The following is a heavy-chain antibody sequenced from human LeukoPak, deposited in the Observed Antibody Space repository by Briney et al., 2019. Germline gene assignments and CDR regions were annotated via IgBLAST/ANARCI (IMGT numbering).Heavy chain of an antibody. CDR1: GGTFSSYA. D-gene: IGHD4-17*01. CDR3: ARGGGYDYGDYVFDY. V-gene: IGHV1-69*01. Sequence: ASVKVSCXASGGTFSSYAISWVRQAPGQGLEWMGGIIPIFGTANYAQKFQGRVTITADESTSTAYMELSSLRSEDTAVYYCARGGGYDYGDYVFDYWGQGTLVTVSS. CDR2: IIPIFGTA. J-gene: IGHJ4*02.